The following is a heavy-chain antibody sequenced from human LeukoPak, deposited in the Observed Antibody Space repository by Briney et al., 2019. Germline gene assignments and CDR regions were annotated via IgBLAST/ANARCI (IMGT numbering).Heavy chain of an antibody. V-gene: IGHV1-69*06. J-gene: IGHJ4*02. CDR3: ATPGDYYGSGSPFDY. CDR2: IIPIFGTA. Sequence: ASVKVSCKASGGTFSSYAISWVRQAPGQGLGWMGGIIPIFGTANYAQKFQGRVTITADKSTSTAYMELSSLRSEDTAVYYCATPGDYYGSGSPFDYWGQGTLVTVSS. D-gene: IGHD3-10*01. CDR1: GGTFSSYA.